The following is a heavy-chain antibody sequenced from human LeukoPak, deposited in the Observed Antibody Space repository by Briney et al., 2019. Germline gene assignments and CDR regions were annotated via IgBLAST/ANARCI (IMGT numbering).Heavy chain of an antibody. Sequence: SGTLSLTCTVSGGSISSGGYYWSWIRQPPGKGLEWIGCFYHRGTTYYNPSLKSRVTISVDTSKNQFSLKLSSVTAADTAVYYCARVRNTYSSSGQRYFDLWGRGTLVTVSS. J-gene: IGHJ2*01. CDR2: FYHRGTT. D-gene: IGHD6-6*01. V-gene: IGHV4-30-2*01. CDR1: GGSISSGGYY. CDR3: ARVRNTYSSSGQRYFDL.